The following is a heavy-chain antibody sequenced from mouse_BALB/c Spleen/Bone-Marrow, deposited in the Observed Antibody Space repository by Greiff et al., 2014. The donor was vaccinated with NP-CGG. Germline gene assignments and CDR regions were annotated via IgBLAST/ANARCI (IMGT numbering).Heavy chain of an antibody. J-gene: IGHJ2*01. CDR1: GYTFTNYW. Sequence: QVQLQQPGAELAKPGASVKMSCKASGYTFTNYWMHWVKQRPGQGLKWIGYINPSTGYTEYNQKFKDRATLTADKSSSTAYMQLSSLTSEDAAVYYCARIYYCGRDYWGQGTTLTVSS. CDR3: ARIYYCGRDY. D-gene: IGHD1-1*01. CDR2: INPSTGYT. V-gene: IGHV1-7*01.